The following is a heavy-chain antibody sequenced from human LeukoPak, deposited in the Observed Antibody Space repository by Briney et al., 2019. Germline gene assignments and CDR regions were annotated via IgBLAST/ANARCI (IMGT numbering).Heavy chain of an antibody. Sequence: RGSLRLSCTDSGVSFADNFMGWLRQAPGKGLEWVSYVSSRGDTIHYSDAVQGRFSISRDNSKRSLYLEMTRLRINDTAVYYCARGGYGWTFKTWGQGTLVSVSS. J-gene: IGHJ4*02. V-gene: IGHV3-11*01. CDR2: VSSRGDTI. CDR3: ARGGYGWTFKT. D-gene: IGHD2/OR15-2a*01. CDR1: GVSFADNF.